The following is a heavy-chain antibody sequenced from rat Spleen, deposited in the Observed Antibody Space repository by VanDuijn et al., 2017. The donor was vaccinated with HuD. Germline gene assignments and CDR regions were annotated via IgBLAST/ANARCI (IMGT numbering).Heavy chain of an antibody. J-gene: IGHJ3*01. CDR1: GFSLTSNG. CDR2: IWGDEST. D-gene: IGHD1-11*01. V-gene: IGHV2-1*01. Sequence: QVQLKESGPGLVQPSQTLSLTCTVSGFSLTSNGVSWVRQPPGKVLEWMGGIWGDESTDYNSAVKSRLSLSRDTSKSQVFLTMNSLQTDDTAIYFCARSYGGYTQHWFAYWGQGTLVTVSS. CDR3: ARSYGGYTQHWFAY.